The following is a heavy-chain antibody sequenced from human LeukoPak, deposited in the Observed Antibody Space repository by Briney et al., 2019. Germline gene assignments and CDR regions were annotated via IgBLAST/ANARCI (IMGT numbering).Heavy chain of an antibody. CDR2: ISSSSSYI. CDR1: GFTFSSYS. Sequence: PGRSLRLSCAASGFTFSSYSMNWVRQAPGKGLEWVSSISSSSSYIYYADSVKGRFTISRDNAKNSLYLQMNSLRAEDTAVYYCARDPGDGMDVWGQGTTVTVSS. CDR3: ARDPGDGMDV. J-gene: IGHJ6*02. V-gene: IGHV3-21*01.